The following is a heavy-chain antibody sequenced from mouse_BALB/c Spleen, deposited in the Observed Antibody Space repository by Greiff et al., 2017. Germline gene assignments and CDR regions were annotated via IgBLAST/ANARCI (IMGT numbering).Heavy chain of an antibody. Sequence: EVQLVESGPELVKPGASVKISCKASGYSFTGYFMNWVMQSHGKSLEWIGRINPYNGDTFYNQKFKGKATLTVDKSSSTAHMELRSLASEDSAVYYCAREDYRYAWFAYWGQGTLVTVSA. CDR1: GYSFTGYF. CDR2: INPYNGDT. J-gene: IGHJ3*01. D-gene: IGHD2-14*01. V-gene: IGHV1-20*02. CDR3: AREDYRYAWFAY.